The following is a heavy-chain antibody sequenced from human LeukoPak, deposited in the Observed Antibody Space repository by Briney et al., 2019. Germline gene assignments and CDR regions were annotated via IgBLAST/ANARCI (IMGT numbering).Heavy chain of an antibody. J-gene: IGHJ4*02. Sequence: PGGSLRLSCAASGFTFSSYAMSWVRQAPGKGLEWVSAISGSGGSTNYADSVKGRFTISRDNSKNTLYLQMNSLRAEDTAVYYCAKTLHHLKEPFDYWGQGTLVTVSS. CDR3: AKTLHHLKEPFDY. CDR1: GFTFSSYA. V-gene: IGHV3-23*01. D-gene: IGHD1-26*01. CDR2: ISGSGGST.